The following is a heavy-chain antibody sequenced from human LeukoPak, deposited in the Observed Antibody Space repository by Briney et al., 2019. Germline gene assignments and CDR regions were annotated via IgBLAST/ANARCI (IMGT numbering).Heavy chain of an antibody. CDR1: GFTFSSYA. Sequence: GGSLRLSCAASGFTFSSYAMHWVRQAPGKGLEHVSAISSNGGSTYYADSVKGRFTISRDNSKNTLYLQMSSLRAEDTAVYYCVKGGAYCSGGSCYGNFDYWGQGTLVTVSS. V-gene: IGHV3-64D*06. D-gene: IGHD2-15*01. J-gene: IGHJ4*02. CDR2: ISSNGGST. CDR3: VKGGAYCSGGSCYGNFDY.